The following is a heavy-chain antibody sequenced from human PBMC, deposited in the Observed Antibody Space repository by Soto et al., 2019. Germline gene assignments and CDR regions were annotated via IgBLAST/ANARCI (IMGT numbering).Heavy chain of an antibody. CDR3: ACLGYCSGGSCYSAFTFDY. J-gene: IGHJ4*02. V-gene: IGHV1-18*01. CDR1: GYTFTSYG. CDR2: ISAYNGNT. Sequence: ASVKVSCKASGYTFTSYGISWVRQAPGQGLEWMGWISAYNGNTNYAQKLQGRVTMTTDTSTSTAYMELRSLRSDDTAVYYCACLGYCSGGSCYSAFTFDYWGQGTLVTVSS. D-gene: IGHD2-15*01.